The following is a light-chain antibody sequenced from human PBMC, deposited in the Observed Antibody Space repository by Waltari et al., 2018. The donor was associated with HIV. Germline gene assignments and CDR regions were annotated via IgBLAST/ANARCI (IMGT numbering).Light chain of an antibody. J-gene: IGLJ3*02. Sequence: QAGLTQPPSVSTGLRQTATLTCTGNSNNVGYQGAAWLQQHQGHPPKLLSYRNNNRPSVISERLSASRSGNTASLTITGLQPEDEADYYCSAWDSSLSAWVFGGGTKLTVL. CDR2: RNN. CDR3: SAWDSSLSAWV. CDR1: SNNVGYQG. V-gene: IGLV10-54*01.